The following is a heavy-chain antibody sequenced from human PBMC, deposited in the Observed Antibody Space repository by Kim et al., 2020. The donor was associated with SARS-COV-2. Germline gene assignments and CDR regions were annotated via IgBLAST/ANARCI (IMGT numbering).Heavy chain of an antibody. Sequence: SETLSLTCTVSGGSISSGGYYWSWIRQHPGKGLEWIGYIYYSGSTYYNPSLKSRVTISVDTSKNQFSLKLSSVTAADTAVYYCSRADNGYSSGWLFDPWGQGTLVTVSS. CDR2: IYYSGST. V-gene: IGHV4-31*03. J-gene: IGHJ5*02. CDR3: SRADNGYSSGWLFDP. CDR1: GGSISSGGYY. D-gene: IGHD6-19*01.